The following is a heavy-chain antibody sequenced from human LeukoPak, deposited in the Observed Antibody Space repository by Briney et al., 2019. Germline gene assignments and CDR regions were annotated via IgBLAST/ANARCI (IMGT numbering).Heavy chain of an antibody. J-gene: IGHJ4*02. V-gene: IGHV3-30*04. Sequence: GGSLRLSCAASGFTFSSYTMHWVRQAPGKGLEWVAVISYDGSNKYYADSVKGRFTISRDNSKNTLYLQMNSLRPEDTAVYYCAREPSTVTKTLFLRYWGQGTLVTISS. CDR2: ISYDGSNK. CDR1: GFTFSSYT. D-gene: IGHD4-11*01. CDR3: AREPSTVTKTLFLRY.